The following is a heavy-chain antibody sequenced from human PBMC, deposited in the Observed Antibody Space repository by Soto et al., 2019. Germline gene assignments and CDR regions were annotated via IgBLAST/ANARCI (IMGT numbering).Heavy chain of an antibody. J-gene: IGHJ4*02. CDR1: GFAFSQYG. V-gene: IGHV3-23*01. CDR2: IRSFDYRT. D-gene: IGHD6-19*01. CDR3: AKDVESGWYEAFDY. Sequence: AGGSLRLSCTASGFAFSQYGMSWVRQAPGKGLEWVSSIRSFDYRTNYADSVKGRFTISRDNSKSTLSLQMNSLRAEDTAVYYCAKDVESGWYEAFDYWGPGTLVIVSS.